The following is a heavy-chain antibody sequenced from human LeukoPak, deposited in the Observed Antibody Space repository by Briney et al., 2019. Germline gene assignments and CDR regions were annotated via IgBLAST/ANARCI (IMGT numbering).Heavy chain of an antibody. Sequence: EASVKVSCKASGYTFTSYGISWVRQAPGQRLEWMGWISPFNGNTNYAQKVQGRVTMTTDTSTSTVYMELRSLRSDDTAVYYCARDLDIVVVAAALRHYGLDVWGQGTTVTVSS. J-gene: IGHJ6*02. CDR3: ARDLDIVVVAAALRHYGLDV. CDR1: GYTFTSYG. D-gene: IGHD2-15*01. CDR2: ISPFNGNT. V-gene: IGHV1-18*01.